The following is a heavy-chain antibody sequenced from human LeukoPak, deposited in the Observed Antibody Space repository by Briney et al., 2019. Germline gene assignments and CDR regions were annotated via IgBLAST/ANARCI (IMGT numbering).Heavy chain of an antibody. CDR2: IGYDGSNK. CDR1: GFTFSSYG. Sequence: GGSLRLSCAASGFTFSSYGMHWVRQAPGKGLEWVAVIGYDGSNKYYADFVKGRFTISRDNSKNTLYLQMNSLRAEDTAVYYCAKGNYWFDPWGQGTLVTVSS. V-gene: IGHV3-33*06. CDR3: AKGNYWFDP. J-gene: IGHJ5*02.